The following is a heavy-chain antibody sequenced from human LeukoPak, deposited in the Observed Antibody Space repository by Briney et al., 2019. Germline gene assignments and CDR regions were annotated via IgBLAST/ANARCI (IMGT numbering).Heavy chain of an antibody. CDR3: ARVGYSYGYGWFDP. Sequence: PGGSLRLSCAASGFTFSSYSMNWVRQAPGKGLEWVSSISSSSSYIYYADSVKGRFTISRDNAKNSLYLQMNSLRAEDTAVYYCARVGYSYGYGWFDPWGQGTLVTVSS. CDR2: ISSSSSYI. J-gene: IGHJ5*02. CDR1: GFTFSSYS. V-gene: IGHV3-21*01. D-gene: IGHD5-18*01.